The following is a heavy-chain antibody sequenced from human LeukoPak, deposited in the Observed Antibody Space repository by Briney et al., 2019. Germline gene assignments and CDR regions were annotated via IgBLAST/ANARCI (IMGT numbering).Heavy chain of an antibody. Sequence: SETLSLTCSVSGGSISSYYWNWIRQPAGKGLEWIGRLYISGSTDYNPSLKSRVTMSVDTSKNLFSLKLSSVTAADTAVYYCARDLSGSLYFDYWGQRTLVTVSS. D-gene: IGHD3-10*01. J-gene: IGHJ4*02. V-gene: IGHV4-4*07. CDR1: GGSISSYY. CDR3: ARDLSGSLYFDY. CDR2: LYISGST.